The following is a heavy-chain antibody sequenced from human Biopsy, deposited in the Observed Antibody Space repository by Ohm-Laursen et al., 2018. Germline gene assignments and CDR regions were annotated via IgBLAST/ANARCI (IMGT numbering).Heavy chain of an antibody. J-gene: IGHJ6*02. CDR3: ASMPAAIHEPNYSYYGMHV. CDR1: GGSISSNY. Sequence: PSQTLSLTCDVSGGSISSNYWSWIRQPPGKGLEWIGYIYYSGSINYNPSLKSRVTISLDTSKNQFSLKLSSVTAADTAVYYCASMPAAIHEPNYSYYGMHVWGQGTTVTVSS. V-gene: IGHV4-59*08. CDR2: IYYSGSI. D-gene: IGHD2-2*02.